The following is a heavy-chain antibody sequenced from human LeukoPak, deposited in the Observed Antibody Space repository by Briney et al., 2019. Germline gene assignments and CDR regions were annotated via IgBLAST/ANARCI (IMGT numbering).Heavy chain of an antibody. Sequence: GGSLRLSCAASGLTVSSNYMSWVRQAPGKGLEWVSIIYGGGSTYYADSVKGRFTISRDNSKNTLYLQMNSLRAEDTAVYYCASGSNGYIDYWGQGTLVTVSS. CDR3: ASGSNGYIDY. D-gene: IGHD2-8*01. CDR1: GLTVSSNY. J-gene: IGHJ4*02. CDR2: IYGGGST. V-gene: IGHV3-66*01.